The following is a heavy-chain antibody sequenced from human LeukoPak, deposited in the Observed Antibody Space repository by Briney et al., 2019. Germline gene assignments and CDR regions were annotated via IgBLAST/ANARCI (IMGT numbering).Heavy chain of an antibody. D-gene: IGHD2-2*01. CDR2: MNPNSGNT. CDR3: ARARSSHYYYYMDV. V-gene: IGHV1-8*03. J-gene: IGHJ6*03. CDR1: GYTFTSYD. Sequence: GASVKVSCKASGYTFTSYDINWVRQATGQGLEWMGWMNPNSGNTGYAQKFQGRVTITRNTSISTAYMELSSLRSEDTAVYYRARARSSHYYYYMDVWGKGTTVTVSS.